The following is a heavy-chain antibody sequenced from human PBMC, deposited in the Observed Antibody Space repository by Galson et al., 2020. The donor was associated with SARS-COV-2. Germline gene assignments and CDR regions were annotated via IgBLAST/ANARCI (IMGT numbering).Heavy chain of an antibody. CDR1: GFTFRNYA. CDR3: AKEVGPTPFFFDD. V-gene: IGHV3-23*01. Sequence: GGSLRLSCAASGFTFRNYAMSWVRQAPGKGLEWVSAISGSGYSTYYADSVKGRFTISRDNSKNTLYLQMNSLRADDTAVYYCAKEVGPTPFFFDDWGQGNLVTVSP. CDR2: ISGSGYST. J-gene: IGHJ4*02. D-gene: IGHD1-26*01.